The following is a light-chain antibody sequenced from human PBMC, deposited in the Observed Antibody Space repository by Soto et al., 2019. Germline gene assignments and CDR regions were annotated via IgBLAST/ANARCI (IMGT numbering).Light chain of an antibody. J-gene: IGKJ1*01. CDR3: QQYNSYRA. Sequence: DIQMTQSPSTLSASVGDRVTITCRASQSIDTWLAWHQQMPGKAPKLLISKASSLESGVPSRFSGSGSGTEFTLAINSLQPDDFATYYCQQYNSYRAFGQGTKVDIK. V-gene: IGKV1-5*03. CDR2: KAS. CDR1: QSIDTW.